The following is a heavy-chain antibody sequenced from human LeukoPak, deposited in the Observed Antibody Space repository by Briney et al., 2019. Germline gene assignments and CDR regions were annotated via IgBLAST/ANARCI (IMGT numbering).Heavy chain of an antibody. J-gene: IGHJ4*02. V-gene: IGHV3-7*01. CDR2: IKQDGSEK. CDR3: ARGAHDSSGYYYESFDY. D-gene: IGHD3-22*01. CDR1: GFTFSSYW. Sequence: PGGSLRLSCAASGFTFSSYWMSWVRQAPGKGLEWVANIKQDGSEKYYVDSVKGRFTISRDNAKNSLYLQVNSLRAEDTAVYYCARGAHDSSGYYYESFDYWGQGTLVTVSS.